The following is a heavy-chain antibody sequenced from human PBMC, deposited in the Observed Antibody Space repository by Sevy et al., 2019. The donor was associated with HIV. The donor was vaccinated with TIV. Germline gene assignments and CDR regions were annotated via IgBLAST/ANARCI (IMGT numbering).Heavy chain of an antibody. V-gene: IGHV4-39*01. CDR2: IYYSRST. CDR1: GGSMSSSSYY. D-gene: IGHD7-27*01. CDR3: ARHAVANWGGHFDY. J-gene: IGHJ4*02. Sequence: SETLSLTCAVSGGSMSSSSYYWGWIRQPPGKGLEWIGSIYYSRSTYYDPSLKSRVTISVDTSKNQFSLKLSSVTAADTAVYYCARHAVANWGGHFDYWGQGTLVTVSS.